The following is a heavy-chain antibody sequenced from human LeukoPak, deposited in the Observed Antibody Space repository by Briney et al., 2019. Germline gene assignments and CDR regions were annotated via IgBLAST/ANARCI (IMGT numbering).Heavy chain of an antibody. CDR3: ARHSSSWYSVDY. CDR1: GYSFTSHW. Sequence: GEFLKISCEASGYSFTSHWIGWVRQMPGKGLEWMGITYPDDSDTRYSPSFQGQVTISADKSISTAYLQWSSLKASDTAIYYCARHSSSWYSVDYWGQGTLVIVSS. J-gene: IGHJ4*02. V-gene: IGHV5-51*01. D-gene: IGHD6-13*01. CDR2: TYPDDSDT.